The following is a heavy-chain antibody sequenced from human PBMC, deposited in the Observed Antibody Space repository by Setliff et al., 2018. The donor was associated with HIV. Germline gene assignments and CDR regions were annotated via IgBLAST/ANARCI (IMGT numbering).Heavy chain of an antibody. CDR3: ARGHSSSTNWFFDL. Sequence: PSVKVSCKASGGSFSSYAISWVRQAPGQGLEWMGRIIPLFGTENYAQKFQGRVTITADKFTTTAYMELSSLRSDDTAVYYCARGHSSSTNWFFDLWGRGTLVTVSS. J-gene: IGHJ2*01. V-gene: IGHV1-69*06. CDR2: IIPLFGTE. D-gene: IGHD6-6*01. CDR1: GGSFSSYA.